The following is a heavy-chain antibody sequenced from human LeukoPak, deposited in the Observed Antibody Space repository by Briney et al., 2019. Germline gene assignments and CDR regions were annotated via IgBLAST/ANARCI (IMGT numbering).Heavy chain of an antibody. CDR3: ARGRNIAVAGTRWFDP. J-gene: IGHJ5*02. Sequence: ASVKVSCKASGYTFTGYYMHWVRQAPGQGLEWMGWINPNSGSTNYAQKFQGRVTMTRDTSISTAYMELSRLRSDDTAVYYCARGRNIAVAGTRWFDPWGQGTLVTVSS. CDR2: INPNSGST. V-gene: IGHV1-2*02. CDR1: GYTFTGYY. D-gene: IGHD6-19*01.